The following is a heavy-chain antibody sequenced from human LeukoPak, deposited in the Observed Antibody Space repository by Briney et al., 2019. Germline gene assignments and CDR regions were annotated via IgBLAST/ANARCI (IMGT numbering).Heavy chain of an antibody. Sequence: GGSLKISCQGSGYSFGSYWIGWVRQMPGKAPEWMGVIYPGDSDTRYRPPFQGQVTISADKSTNTAYLQWRSLRASDSAMYYCARQGHIVGGGWFDPWGQGTLVTVSS. CDR3: ARQGHIVGGGWFDP. D-gene: IGHD2-15*01. J-gene: IGHJ5*02. CDR1: GYSFGSYW. V-gene: IGHV5-51*01. CDR2: IYPGDSDT.